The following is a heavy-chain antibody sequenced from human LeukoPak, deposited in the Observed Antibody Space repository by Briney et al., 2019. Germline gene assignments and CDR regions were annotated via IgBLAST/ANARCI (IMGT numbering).Heavy chain of an antibody. D-gene: IGHD6-13*01. CDR1: DGPISSGGYS. CDR3: ARGSSSWLDYYIDV. J-gene: IGHJ6*03. Sequence: SETLSLTCAVFDGPISSGGYSWTWIRQPPGKERECIGHIYYSGTTYYNPSLKSRVTISLDTSKNQFCLRLTSVTAADTAVYYCARGSSSWLDYYIDVWAKGTTVTVSS. CDR2: IYYSGTT. V-gene: IGHV4-30-4*07.